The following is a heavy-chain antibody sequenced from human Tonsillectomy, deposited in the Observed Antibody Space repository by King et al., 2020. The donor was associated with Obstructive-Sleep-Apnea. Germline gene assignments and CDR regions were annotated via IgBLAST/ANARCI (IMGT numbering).Heavy chain of an antibody. CDR3: ARLRSEAYSSSWFSHETHYYGMDV. CDR1: GGTFSSYA. CDR2: IIPMHNIA. J-gene: IGHJ6*02. V-gene: IGHV1-69*09. Sequence: QVQLVESGAEVKKPGSSVKVSCKASGGTFSSYAISWVRQAPGQGLEWMGRIIPMHNIANYAQKFQGRVTIAADKSTSTAYMELSSLRSEDTAVYYCARLRSEAYSSSWFSHETHYYGMDVWGQGTTVTVSS. D-gene: IGHD6-13*01.